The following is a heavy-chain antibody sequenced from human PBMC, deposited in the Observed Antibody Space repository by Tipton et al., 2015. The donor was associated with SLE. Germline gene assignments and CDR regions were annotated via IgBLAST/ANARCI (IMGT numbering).Heavy chain of an antibody. CDR1: GFTFSSYS. Sequence: SLRLSCAASGFTFSSYSMNWVRQAPGKGLEWVSSISSSSSYIYYADSVKGRFTISRENAKNSLYLQMNSLRAGDTAVYYCARGGSGTFYSTGGMDVWGQGTTVTVSS. D-gene: IGHD1-7*01. J-gene: IGHJ6*02. V-gene: IGHV3-21*01. CDR2: ISSSSSYI. CDR3: ARGGSGTFYSTGGMDV.